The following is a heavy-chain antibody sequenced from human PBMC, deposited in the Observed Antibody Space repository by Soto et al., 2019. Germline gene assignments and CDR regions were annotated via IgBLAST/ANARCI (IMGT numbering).Heavy chain of an antibody. CDR1: GYIFTSYG. J-gene: IGHJ4*02. D-gene: IGHD4-17*01. CDR3: ARGRYGDY. V-gene: IGHV1-18*01. CDR2: ISAHNGNT. Sequence: QAHLVQSRPEVKKPGASVKVSCKGSGYIFTSYGIAWVRQAPGQGLEWMGWISAHNGNTEYAQKFQGRVTVTRDTSTSTAYLELRSLRSDDTALYYCARGRYGDYWGQGALVTVSS.